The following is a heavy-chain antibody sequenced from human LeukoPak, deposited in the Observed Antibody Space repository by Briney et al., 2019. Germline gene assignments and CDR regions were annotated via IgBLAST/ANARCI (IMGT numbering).Heavy chain of an antibody. Sequence: SGTLSLTCAVSGGSISSSNWWSWVRQPPGKGLEWIGEIYHSGSTNYNPSLKSRVTISVDKSKNQFSLKLSSVTAADTAVYYCARRYSNYRREIDYWGQGTLVTVSS. CDR3: ARRYSNYRREIDY. CDR1: GGSISSSNW. V-gene: IGHV4-4*02. D-gene: IGHD4-11*01. J-gene: IGHJ4*02. CDR2: IYHSGST.